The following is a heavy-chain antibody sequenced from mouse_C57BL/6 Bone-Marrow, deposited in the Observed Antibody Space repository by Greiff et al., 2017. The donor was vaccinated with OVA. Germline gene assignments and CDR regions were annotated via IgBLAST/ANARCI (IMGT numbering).Heavy chain of an antibody. V-gene: IGHV7-1*01. CDR3: ARGGAFHYAMDY. Sequence: EVKVVESGGGLVQSGRSLRLSCATSGFTFSDFYMEWVRQAPGKGLEWIAASRNKANDYTTEYSASVKGRFIVSRDTSQSILYLQMNALRAEDTAIYYCARGGAFHYAMDYWGQGTSVTVSS. CDR2: SRNKANDYTT. J-gene: IGHJ4*01. CDR1: GFTFSDFY.